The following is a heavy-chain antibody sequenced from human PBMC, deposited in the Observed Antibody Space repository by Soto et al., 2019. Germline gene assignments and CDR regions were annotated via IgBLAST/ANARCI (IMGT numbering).Heavy chain of an antibody. Sequence: QVQLVQSGAEVKKPGASVKVSCKASGYTFTSYGISWVRQAPGQGLEWMGWISAYNGNTNYAQKLQGRVTMTTDTSKSTADMEMRSMRSDDTAVYDCARSGLWGMTTVTRRWFDPWGQGTLVTVSS. CDR1: GYTFTSYG. CDR3: ARSGLWGMTTVTRRWFDP. CDR2: ISAYNGNT. J-gene: IGHJ5*02. V-gene: IGHV1-18*01. D-gene: IGHD4-17*01.